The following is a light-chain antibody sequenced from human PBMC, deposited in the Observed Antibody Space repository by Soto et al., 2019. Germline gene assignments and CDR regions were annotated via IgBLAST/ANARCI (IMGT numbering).Light chain of an antibody. J-gene: IGKJ3*01. CDR3: QQYNNWPPEVS. V-gene: IGKV3D-15*01. Sequence: EIVMTQSPATLSVSPGERATLSCRASQSVSSKLAWYQQKPGQGPRLLIYGASTRATGIPDRFSGSGSGTEFTLTISSLQSEDFAIYYCQQYNNWPPEVSFGPGTKVDIK. CDR2: GAS. CDR1: QSVSSK.